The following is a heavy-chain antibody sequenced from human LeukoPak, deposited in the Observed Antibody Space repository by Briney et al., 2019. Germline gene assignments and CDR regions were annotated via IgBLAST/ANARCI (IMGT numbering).Heavy chain of an antibody. Sequence: GGSLRLSCAASGFTFSSYVMSWVRQAPGKGLEWVSAISGSGGSTYYADSVKGRFTISRDNSKNTLYLQMNSLRAEDTAVYYCAKDYYDSSGYYYAEYFQHWGQGTLVTVSS. CDR2: ISGSGGST. CDR1: GFTFSSYV. D-gene: IGHD3-22*01. J-gene: IGHJ1*01. V-gene: IGHV3-23*01. CDR3: AKDYYDSSGYYYAEYFQH.